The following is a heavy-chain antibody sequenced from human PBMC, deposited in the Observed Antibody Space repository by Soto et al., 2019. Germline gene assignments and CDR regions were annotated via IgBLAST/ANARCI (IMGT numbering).Heavy chain of an antibody. J-gene: IGHJ3*02. CDR3: AKATATGGGAFDI. CDR2: ILVGGST. CDR1: GFTFIRYD. V-gene: IGHV3-23*01. Sequence: HPWGSLRLSCSASGFTFIRYDMSWVRQAPGKGLEWVSTILVGGSTHYPDSVKGRFTISRDNSKNTVFLQMNSLTAGDTAVYYCAKATATGGGAFDICGQGTMVTVSS. D-gene: IGHD2-8*02.